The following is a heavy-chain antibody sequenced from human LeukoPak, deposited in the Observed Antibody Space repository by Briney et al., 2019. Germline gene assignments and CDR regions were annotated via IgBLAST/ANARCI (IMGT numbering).Heavy chain of an antibody. Sequence: KPSETLSLTCAVYGGSFSGYYWSWIRQPPGKGLEWIGEINHSGSTNYNPSLKSRVTISVDTSKKQFSLKLSSVTAADTAVYYCARVPKYFDLWGRGTLVTVSS. CDR2: INHSGST. CDR1: GGSFSGYY. CDR3: ARVPKYFDL. V-gene: IGHV4-34*01. J-gene: IGHJ2*01.